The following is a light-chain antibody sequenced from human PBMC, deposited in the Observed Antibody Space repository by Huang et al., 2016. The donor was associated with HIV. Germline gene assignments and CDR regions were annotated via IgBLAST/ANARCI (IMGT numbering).Light chain of an antibody. CDR1: HNIIKS. Sequence: DVELTQSPSSLSTTVGDRVTITCRASHNIIKSLNWYQQIPGEAPRLLIYAASKLQVGGPSRFTGSGSGTDFALTISSLRPEDFVTYYCQQSHTLPHTLGQRTKLEI. CDR2: AAS. J-gene: IGKJ2*01. V-gene: IGKV1-39*01. CDR3: QQSHTLPHT.